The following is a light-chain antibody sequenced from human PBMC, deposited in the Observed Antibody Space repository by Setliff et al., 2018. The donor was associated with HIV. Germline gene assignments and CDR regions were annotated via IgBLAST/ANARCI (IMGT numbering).Light chain of an antibody. CDR3: SSYTNHGVPFV. CDR1: SDDVGNFNY. CDR2: DVS. Sequence: QSALTQPASVSGSPGQSVTISCTGTSDDVGNFNYVSWYQQHPGKGPKLIVFDVSRRPSGVSHRFSGSKSGNTASLTISGLENEDEADYYCSSYTNHGVPFVFGTGTRSPS. V-gene: IGLV2-14*03. J-gene: IGLJ1*01.